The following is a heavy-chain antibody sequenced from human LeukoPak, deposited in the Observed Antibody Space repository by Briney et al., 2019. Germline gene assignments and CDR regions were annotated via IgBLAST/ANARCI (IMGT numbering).Heavy chain of an antibody. CDR3: ARHSRITMVRGVINPLDY. J-gene: IGHJ4*02. CDR2: ISSSSSTI. V-gene: IGHV3-48*04. CDR1: GFTFSSYS. D-gene: IGHD3-10*01. Sequence: RTGGSLRLSCAASGFTFSSYSMNWVRQAPGKGLEWVSYISSSSSTIYYADSVKGRFTISRDNAKNSLYLQMNSLRAEDTAVYYCARHSRITMVRGVINPLDYWGQGTLVTVSS.